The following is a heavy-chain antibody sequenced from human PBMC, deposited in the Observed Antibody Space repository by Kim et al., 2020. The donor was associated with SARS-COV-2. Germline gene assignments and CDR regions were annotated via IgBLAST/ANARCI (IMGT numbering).Heavy chain of an antibody. J-gene: IGHJ6*02. CDR3: AREGQYYDILTGYYNYYGIDV. CDR1: GFTFSSYS. V-gene: IGHV3-21*01. D-gene: IGHD3-9*01. CDR2: ISSSSSYI. Sequence: GGSLRLSCVASGFTFSSYSMNWVRQAPGKGLEWVSSISSSSSYIYYADSVKGRFTISRDNAKNSLYMQMNSLRAEDTAVYYCAREGQYYDILTGYYNYYGIDVWGQGTTVTVSS.